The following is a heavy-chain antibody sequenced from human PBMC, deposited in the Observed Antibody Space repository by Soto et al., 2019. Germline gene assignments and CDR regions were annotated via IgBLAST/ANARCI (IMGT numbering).Heavy chain of an antibody. CDR2: IYSSGNT. V-gene: IGHV4-59*01. J-gene: IGHJ4*02. CDR3: AVFVFVVCIYFFFGITIYSLTFLGSVFMIIFTSSKTVFLYLMTLMSDVTAVYYCARGGLGYIAFDY. D-gene: IGHD3-16*01. Sequence: SETLSLTCTASGGSMSTYYWLWIRQAPGQGLEGIGYIYSSGNTNYNPSLKSRVAMSIDTSKMQFSLSLTSGTAADTAVYYCAVFVFVVCIYFFFGITIYSLTFLGSVFMIIFTSSKTVFLYLMTLMSDVTAVYYCARGGLGYIAFDYWGQGTLVTVSS. CDR1: GGSMSTYY.